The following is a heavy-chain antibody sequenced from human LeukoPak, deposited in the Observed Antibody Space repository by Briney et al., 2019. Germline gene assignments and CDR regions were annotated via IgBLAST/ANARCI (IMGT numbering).Heavy chain of an antibody. J-gene: IGHJ4*02. V-gene: IGHV5-10-1*01. Sequence: GESLKISCKGSGYSFTNYWISWVRQMPGKGLEWMGRIDPSDSYTNYSPSFQSHVTISADKSISTAYLQWTSLKAPDTAMYYCARLGSGWYSSYDYWGQGTLVTVSS. CDR2: IDPSDSYT. CDR1: GYSFTNYW. CDR3: ARLGSGWYSSYDY. D-gene: IGHD6-19*01.